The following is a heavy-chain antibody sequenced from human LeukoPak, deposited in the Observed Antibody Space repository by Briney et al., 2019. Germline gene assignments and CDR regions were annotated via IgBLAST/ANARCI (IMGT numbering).Heavy chain of an antibody. CDR3: ARCTGGGSCYGVRY. CDR2: ISAYNGNT. Sequence: ASVNVSCKASGYTFTSYGISWVRQAPGQGLEWMGWISAYNGNTNYAQKLRGRVTMTTDTSTSTAYMELRSLRSDDTAVYYCARCTGGGSCYGVRYWGQGTLVTVSS. J-gene: IGHJ4*02. V-gene: IGHV1-18*01. CDR1: GYTFTSYG. D-gene: IGHD2-15*01.